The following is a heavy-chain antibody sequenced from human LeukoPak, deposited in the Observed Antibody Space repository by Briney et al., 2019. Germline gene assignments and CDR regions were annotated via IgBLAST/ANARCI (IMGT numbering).Heavy chain of an antibody. J-gene: IGHJ4*02. CDR3: AHRWVGTSWYWVYFDY. D-gene: IGHD6-13*01. CDR1: GFSLTTSGVG. Sequence: SGPTLVNPAQTLTLTCTFSGFSLTTSGVGVGWIRQPPGKALEWLALIYWDDDKRYSPSLKTRLTITKDTSRNQVVLTMTNMDPVDTATYYCAHRWVGTSWYWVYFDYWGQGTLVTVSS. CDR2: IYWDDDK. V-gene: IGHV2-5*02.